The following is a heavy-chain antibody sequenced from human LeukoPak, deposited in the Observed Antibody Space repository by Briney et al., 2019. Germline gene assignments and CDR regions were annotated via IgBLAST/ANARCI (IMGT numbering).Heavy chain of an antibody. D-gene: IGHD2-15*01. CDR1: GCSISSYY. J-gene: IGHJ3*02. CDR2: VYYSGNT. CDR3: ARHGGATIVETFLHAFDI. Sequence: SETPSLTRTVSGCSISSYYWSWIRQPPGQGLEWIGYVYYSGNTNYNPSLKSRVGISMATSKNQLSLQLKSVTAGDTAIYYCARHGGATIVETFLHAFDIWGQGTVVTVSS. V-gene: IGHV4-59*08.